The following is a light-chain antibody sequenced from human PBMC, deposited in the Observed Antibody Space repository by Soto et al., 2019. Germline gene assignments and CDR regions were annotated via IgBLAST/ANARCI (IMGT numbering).Light chain of an antibody. CDR3: LQDYNYPWT. CDR1: QGIRND. CDR2: AAS. V-gene: IGKV1-6*01. J-gene: IGKJ1*01. Sequence: IQMTHSPSSLSASVLYRVTITFLASQGIRNDLGWYQQKPGKAPKLLIYAASSLQSGVPSRFSGSGSGTDFTLTISSLQPEDFATYYCLQDYNYPWTFGQGTKVDIK.